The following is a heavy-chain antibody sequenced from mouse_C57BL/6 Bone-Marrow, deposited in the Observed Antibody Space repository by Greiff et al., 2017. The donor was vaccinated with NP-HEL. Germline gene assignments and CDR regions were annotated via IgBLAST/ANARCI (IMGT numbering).Heavy chain of an antibody. D-gene: IGHD2-4*01. J-gene: IGHJ2*01. Sequence: VQLQESGAELVRPGASVTLSCKASGYTFTDYEMHWVKQTPVHGLEWIGAIDPETGGTAYNQKFKGKAILTADKSSSTAYMELRSLTSKDSAVYYCTRFGYYDYDDGYYFDYWGQGTTLTVSS. CDR2: IDPETGGT. CDR3: TRFGYYDYDDGYYFDY. CDR1: GYTFTDYE. V-gene: IGHV1-15*01.